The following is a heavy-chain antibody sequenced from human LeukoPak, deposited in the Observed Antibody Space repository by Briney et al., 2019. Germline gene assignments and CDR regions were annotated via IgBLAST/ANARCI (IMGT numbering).Heavy chain of an antibody. CDR2: IKQDGSEK. V-gene: IGHV3-7*01. CDR3: ARVGIGTSCFY. Sequence: GGSLRLSCAASGFTFSSYAMSWVRQAPGKGLEWVANIKQDGSEKYYVDSVKGRFTISRDNAKNSLYLQMNSLRAEDTAVYYCARVGIGTSCFYWGQGTLVTVSS. CDR1: GFTFSSYA. J-gene: IGHJ4*02. D-gene: IGHD2-2*01.